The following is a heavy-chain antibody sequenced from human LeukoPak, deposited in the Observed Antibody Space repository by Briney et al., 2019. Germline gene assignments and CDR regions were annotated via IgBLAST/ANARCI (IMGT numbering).Heavy chain of an antibody. CDR3: AKDTLMTTVFNFDY. CDR2: ISWNSGSI. J-gene: IGHJ4*02. Sequence: GGSLRLSCAASGFTFDDYAMHWVRQAPGKGLEWVSGISWNSGSIGYADSVKGRFTISRDNARNSLYLQMNSLRAEDTALYYCAKDTLMTTVFNFDYWGQGTLVTVSS. V-gene: IGHV3-9*01. CDR1: GFTFDDYA. D-gene: IGHD4-17*01.